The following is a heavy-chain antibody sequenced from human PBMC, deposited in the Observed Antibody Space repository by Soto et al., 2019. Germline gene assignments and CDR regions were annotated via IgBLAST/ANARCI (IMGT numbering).Heavy chain of an antibody. CDR1: GFTFSSYA. CDR2: ISYDGSNK. D-gene: IGHD3-10*01. V-gene: IGHV3-30-3*01. Sequence: QSGGSLRLSCAASGFTFSSYAMHWVRQAPGKGLEWVAVISYDGSNKYYADSVKGRFTISRDNSKNTLYLQMNSLRAEDTAVYYCARDITMVRGVSDPPDYWGQGTQVTVSS. CDR3: ARDITMVRGVSDPPDY. J-gene: IGHJ4*02.